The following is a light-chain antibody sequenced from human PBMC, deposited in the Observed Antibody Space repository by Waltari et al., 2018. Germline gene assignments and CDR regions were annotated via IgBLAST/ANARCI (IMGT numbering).Light chain of an antibody. CDR3: QVWDAIDAPVL. Sequence: SYVLTQPPSVSVAPGKPAKISCGGNNIGRKSVHWYQQKPGQAPVLVVFDDTDRPLGIPERFSGSNSGNTATLTIRRAEAGDEADYYCQVWDAIDAPVLFGGGTKLTVL. J-gene: IGLJ2*01. CDR1: NIGRKS. CDR2: DDT. V-gene: IGLV3-21*03.